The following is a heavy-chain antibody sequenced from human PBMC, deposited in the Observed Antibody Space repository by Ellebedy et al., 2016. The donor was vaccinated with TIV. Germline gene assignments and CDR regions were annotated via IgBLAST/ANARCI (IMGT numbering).Heavy chain of an antibody. CDR1: GFTFSNYA. D-gene: IGHD3-9*01. J-gene: IGHJ6*02. CDR2: ISGSGEYT. V-gene: IGHV3-23*01. Sequence: GGSLRLSCAVSGFTFSNYAMSWARRSPGKGLDWVSLISGSGEYTYYADSVKGRLTISRDNSMDTLYLQMNSLGVGDTAVYYCAKLGFDILTGSGGMDVWGQGTTVTVSS. CDR3: AKLGFDILTGSGGMDV.